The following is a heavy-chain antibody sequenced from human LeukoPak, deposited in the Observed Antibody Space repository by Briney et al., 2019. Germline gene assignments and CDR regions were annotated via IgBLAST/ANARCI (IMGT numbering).Heavy chain of an antibody. CDR1: GFTFSDYY. Sequence: GGSLRLSCAASGFTFSDYYMTWIRQAPGKGLEWVSYITSSGTIYNADSVKGRFTISRDNAKNSLYLQMNSLRAEDTAVYYCAKGSISGVVLVPATCAPNDYWGQGTLVTVSS. J-gene: IGHJ4*02. CDR2: ITSSGTI. D-gene: IGHD2-15*01. CDR3: AKGSISGVVLVPATCAPNDY. V-gene: IGHV3-11*04.